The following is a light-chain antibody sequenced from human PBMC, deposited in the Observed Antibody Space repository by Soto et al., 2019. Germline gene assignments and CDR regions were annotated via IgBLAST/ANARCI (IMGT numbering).Light chain of an antibody. J-gene: IGKJ5*01. CDR3: QRYTAWTIT. CDR1: QSVSSN. V-gene: IGKV3-15*01. CDR2: GAS. Sequence: EIVMTQSPATLSVSPGDRATLSCRAGQSVSSNLAWYQQKPGQAPRLLIYGASTRATGIPARFSGSGSGTEFTLTISSLQSEDFAVYYCQRYTAWTITFGQGTRLDIK.